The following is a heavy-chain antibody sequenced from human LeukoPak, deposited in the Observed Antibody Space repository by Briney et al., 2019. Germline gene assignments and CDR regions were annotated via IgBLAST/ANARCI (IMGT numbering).Heavy chain of an antibody. V-gene: IGHV3-7*01. J-gene: IGHJ4*02. CDR2: IKQDGSEK. CDR3: AEDENYYDSSGYYYFDY. D-gene: IGHD3-22*01. CDR1: GFTFSSYW. Sequence: PGGSLRLSCAASGFTFSSYWMSWVRQAPGKGLEWVANIKQDGSEKYYVDSVKGRFTISRDNAKNSLYLQMNSLRAEDTAVYYCAEDENYYDSSGYYYFDYWGQGTLVTVSS.